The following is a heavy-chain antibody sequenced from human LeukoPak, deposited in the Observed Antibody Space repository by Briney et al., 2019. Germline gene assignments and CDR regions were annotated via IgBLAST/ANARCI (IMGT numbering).Heavy chain of an antibody. CDR2: IYYSGST. D-gene: IGHD3-10*01. V-gene: IGHV4-30-4*01. J-gene: IGHJ5*02. CDR3: AREALLWFGELSAYNWFDP. Sequence: PSQTLSLTCTVSGGSISSGDYYWSWIRRPPGKGLEWIGYIYYSGSTYYNPSLKSRVTISVDTSKNQFSLKLSSVTAADTAVYYCAREALLWFGELSAYNWFDPWGQGTLVTVSS. CDR1: GGSISSGDYY.